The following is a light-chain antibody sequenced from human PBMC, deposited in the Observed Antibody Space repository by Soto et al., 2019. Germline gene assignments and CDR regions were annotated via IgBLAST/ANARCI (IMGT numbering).Light chain of an antibody. CDR2: AAS. CDR1: QSISHC. Sequence: DIQLTQSPSSLSASVGDRVTITCRASQSISHCLEWYQQKPGQAPKLLISAASNVQSGVPSRFSGSGSGTEFTLTISGLQPEDSASYCCLQSYNFTLTFGRGTKVEI. V-gene: IGKV1-39*01. CDR3: LQSYNFTLT. J-gene: IGKJ1*01.